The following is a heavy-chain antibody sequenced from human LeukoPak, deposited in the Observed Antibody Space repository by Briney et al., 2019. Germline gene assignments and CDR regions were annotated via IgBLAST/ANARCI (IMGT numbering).Heavy chain of an antibody. D-gene: IGHD3-10*01. CDR1: GYTFTGCY. V-gene: IGHV1-2*06. Sequence: ASVKVSCKASGYTFTGCYMHWVRQAPGQGLEWMGRINPNSGGTNYAQKFQGRVTMTRDTSISTAYMELSRLRSDDTAVYYRARVYGSGSLDYWGQGTLVTVSS. J-gene: IGHJ4*02. CDR3: ARVYGSGSLDY. CDR2: INPNSGGT.